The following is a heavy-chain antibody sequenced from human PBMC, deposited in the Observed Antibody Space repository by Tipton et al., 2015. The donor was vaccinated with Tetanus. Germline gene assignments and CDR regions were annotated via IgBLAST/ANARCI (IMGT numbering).Heavy chain of an antibody. J-gene: IGHJ4*02. CDR1: GGSISSSTYY. D-gene: IGHD1-14*01. CDR3: AKITVAHTNEFDY. Sequence: GLVKPSETLSLTCTVFGGSISSSTYYWGWIRQPPGKGLEWIGTINYIQGTYHNPSLKSRVTISVDTSKNQFSLNLTSVTAADTAVYYCAKITVAHTNEFDYWGQGTLVTVSS. V-gene: IGHV4-39*01. CDR2: INYIQGT.